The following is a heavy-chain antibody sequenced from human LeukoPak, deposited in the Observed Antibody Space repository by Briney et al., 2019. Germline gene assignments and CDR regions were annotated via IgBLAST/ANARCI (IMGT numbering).Heavy chain of an antibody. V-gene: IGHV3-30*02. J-gene: IGHJ4*02. Sequence: GGSLGLSCAASGFTFSSYGMHWVRQAPGKGLEWVAFIRYDGSNKYYADSVKGRFTISRDNSKNTLYLQMNSLRAEDTAVYYCAKECGGDCYSRHFDYWGQGTLVTVSS. CDR2: IRYDGSNK. CDR1: GFTFSSYG. D-gene: IGHD2-21*01. CDR3: AKECGGDCYSRHFDY.